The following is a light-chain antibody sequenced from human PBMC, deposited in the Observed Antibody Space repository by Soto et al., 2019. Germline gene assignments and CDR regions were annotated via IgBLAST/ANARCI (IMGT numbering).Light chain of an antibody. V-gene: IGLV2-23*01. CDR1: SSDVGSYNL. J-gene: IGLJ1*01. Sequence: QSALTQPASVSGSPGQSITISCTGTSSDVGSYNLVSWCQQHPGKAPKLMIYEGSKRPSGVSNRFSGSKSGNTASLTISGLQAEDEADYYCCSYAGSSTYYVFGTG. CDR3: CSYAGSSTYYV. CDR2: EGS.